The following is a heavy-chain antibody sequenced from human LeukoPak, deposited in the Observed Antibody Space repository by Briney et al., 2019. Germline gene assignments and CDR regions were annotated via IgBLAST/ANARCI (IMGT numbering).Heavy chain of an antibody. V-gene: IGHV3-48*02. CDR2: ISSSSSTI. D-gene: IGHD3-10*01. CDR1: GFTFSSYS. J-gene: IGHJ4*02. Sequence: GGSLRLSCAASGFTFSSYSMNWVRQAPGKGLEWVSYISSSSSTIYYADSVKGRFTISRDDAKNSLYLQMNSLRDEDTAVYYCAPFIWFGESPAGPYFDYWGQGTLVTVSS. CDR3: APFIWFGESPAGPYFDY.